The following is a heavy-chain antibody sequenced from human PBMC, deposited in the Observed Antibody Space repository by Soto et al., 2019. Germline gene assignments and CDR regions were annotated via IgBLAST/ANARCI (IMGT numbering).Heavy chain of an antibody. CDR2: INHSGST. CDR1: GGSFSGYY. CDR3: ARGGRGYGSGKRYKYYFDY. J-gene: IGHJ4*02. D-gene: IGHD3-10*01. V-gene: IGHV4-34*01. Sequence: QVQLQQWGAGLLKPSETLSLTCAVYGGSFSGYYWSWIRQHPGKGLEWIGEINHSGSTNYNPSLKSRVTISVDTSKNQFSLKLSSVTAADTAVYYCARGGRGYGSGKRYKYYFDYWGQGTLVTVSS.